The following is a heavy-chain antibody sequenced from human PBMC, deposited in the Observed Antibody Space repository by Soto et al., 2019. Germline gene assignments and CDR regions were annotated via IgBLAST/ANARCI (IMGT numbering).Heavy chain of an antibody. CDR3: AKNLDDYGDYYLYYYYYMDV. J-gene: IGHJ6*03. CDR2: ISGSGGST. V-gene: IGHV3-23*01. Sequence: GGSLRLSCAASGFTFSSYAMSSVRQDPGKGLEWVSAISGSGGSTYYADSVKGRFTISRDNSKNTLYLQMNCLRAEDTAVYYCAKNLDDYGDYYLYYYYYMDVWGKGTTVTVSS. D-gene: IGHD4-17*01. CDR1: GFTFSSYA.